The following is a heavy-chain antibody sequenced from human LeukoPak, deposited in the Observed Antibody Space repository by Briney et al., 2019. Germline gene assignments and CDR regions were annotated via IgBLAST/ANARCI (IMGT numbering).Heavy chain of an antibody. CDR3: ARDPKNNYFDY. J-gene: IGHJ4*02. Sequence: GGSLRLSCAASGFTFSTYWMHWVRQAPGKGLVWVSRINTDGSSTTYADSVKGRSTLSRDNARNTLFLQMNSLRAEDTAVYYCARDPKNNYFDYWGQGTLVTVSS. CDR1: GFTFSTYW. CDR2: INTDGSST. V-gene: IGHV3-74*01.